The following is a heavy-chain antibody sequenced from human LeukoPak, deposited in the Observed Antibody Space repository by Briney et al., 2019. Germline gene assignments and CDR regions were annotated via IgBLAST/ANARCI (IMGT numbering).Heavy chain of an antibody. J-gene: IGHJ4*02. CDR2: ISAYNGNT. D-gene: IGHD3-22*01. CDR1: GYTFTSYG. V-gene: IGHV1-18*01. Sequence: ASVKVSCKASGYTFTSYGISWVRQAPGQGLEWMGWISAYNGNTNYAQKLQGRVTMTTDTSTSTAYMELRSLRSDDTAVYYCAGDPPPDDYYDSSGYRLFDYWGQGTLVTVSS. CDR3: AGDPPPDDYYDSSGYRLFDY.